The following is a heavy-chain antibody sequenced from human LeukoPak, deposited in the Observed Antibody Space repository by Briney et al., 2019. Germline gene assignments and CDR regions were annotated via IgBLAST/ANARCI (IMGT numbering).Heavy chain of an antibody. D-gene: IGHD6-13*01. CDR2: ISASGGST. Sequence: GGSLRLSCAASGFTFSSYAMSWVRQAPGKGLEWVSGISASGGSTYYADSVKGRFTISRDNSKKTLHLQMNSLRAEDTAIYYCAKASSAGDSSSWNYWGQGILVTVSS. J-gene: IGHJ4*02. CDR1: GFTFSSYA. CDR3: AKASSAGDSSSWNY. V-gene: IGHV3-23*01.